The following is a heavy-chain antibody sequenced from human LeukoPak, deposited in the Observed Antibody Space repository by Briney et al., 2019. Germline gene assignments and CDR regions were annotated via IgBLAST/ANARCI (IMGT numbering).Heavy chain of an antibody. V-gene: IGHV3-7*01. CDR2: IKEDGSDK. CDR1: GFTFSNYW. Sequence: PGGSLRLSCAASGFTFSNYWMSWVRQAPGKGLEWVANIKEDGSDKYYVDSVKGRFTISRDNAKNSLYLQMNSLRAEDTAVYYCAGMYYYGSGYYYMDVWGKGTTVTVSS. D-gene: IGHD3-10*01. CDR3: AGMYYYGSGYYYMDV. J-gene: IGHJ6*03.